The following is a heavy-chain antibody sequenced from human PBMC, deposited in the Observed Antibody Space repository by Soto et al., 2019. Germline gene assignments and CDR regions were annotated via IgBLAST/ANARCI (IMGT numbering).Heavy chain of an antibody. D-gene: IGHD3-3*01. J-gene: IGHJ3*02. CDR3: ARDCDFWSGYYAFDI. Sequence: GGSLRLSCAASGFTFSSYAMHWVRQAPGKGLEWVAVISYDGSNKYYADSVKGRFTISRDNSKNTLYLQMNSLRAEDTAVYYCARDCDFWSGYYAFDIWGQGTMVTVSS. CDR2: ISYDGSNK. CDR1: GFTFSSYA. V-gene: IGHV3-30-3*01.